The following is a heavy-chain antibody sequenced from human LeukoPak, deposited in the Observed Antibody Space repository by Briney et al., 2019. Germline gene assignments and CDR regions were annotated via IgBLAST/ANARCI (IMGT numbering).Heavy chain of an antibody. V-gene: IGHV3-33*01. CDR2: IWYDGGEK. CDR1: GVTFSSYG. J-gene: IGHJ5*02. Sequence: PGTSLRLSCAASGVTFSSYGMHWVRQAPGKGLEWVAVIWYDGGEKYYADSVKGRFTISRDNSKNTLFLQMSSLTAEDTAVYYCARWSCDHWGQGTLVTVSS. CDR3: ARWSCDH.